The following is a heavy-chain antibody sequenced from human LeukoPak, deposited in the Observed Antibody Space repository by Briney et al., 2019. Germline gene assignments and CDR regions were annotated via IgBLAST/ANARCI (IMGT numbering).Heavy chain of an antibody. CDR1: GGSISSYY. D-gene: IGHD3-22*01. CDR2: IYTSGST. Sequence: PSETLSLTCTVSGGSISSYYWSWIRQPAGKGLEWIGRIYTSGSTNYNPSLKSRVSISVDGSKNNFSLDLSSVTAADTAVYYCARRRDETATAAGYYHMDVWGKGTTVTVSS. J-gene: IGHJ6*03. CDR3: ARRRDETATAAGYYHMDV. V-gene: IGHV4-4*07.